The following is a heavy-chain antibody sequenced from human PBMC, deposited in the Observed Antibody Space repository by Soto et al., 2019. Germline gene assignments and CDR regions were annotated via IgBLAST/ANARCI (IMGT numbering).Heavy chain of an antibody. CDR2: INGDGRST. V-gene: IGHV3-74*01. CDR1: GFTFSSYW. D-gene: IGHD5-18*01. Sequence: GGSLRLSCAASGFTFSSYWMHWVRQAPGKGLVWVSRINGDGRSTNYADSVKGRFTISRDNAKDTLFLQMNSLRAEDTAVYYCAREDVDTALVHDYYYYGMDVWGQGTTVTVSS. J-gene: IGHJ6*02. CDR3: AREDVDTALVHDYYYYGMDV.